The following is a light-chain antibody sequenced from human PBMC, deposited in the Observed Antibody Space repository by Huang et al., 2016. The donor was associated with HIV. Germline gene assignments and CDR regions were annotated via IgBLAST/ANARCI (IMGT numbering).Light chain of an antibody. CDR1: QNLSNY. Sequence: EIVLTQYPATLSLSPGERATLSCRASQNLSNYLAWYQQKPGQAPRLRIYDTSVRATGVPARFSGSVSWTDFTLTISSLEPEDFAVYYCQQRSNWLFTFGPGTKVDIK. CDR2: DTS. V-gene: IGKV3-11*01. J-gene: IGKJ3*01. CDR3: QQRSNWLFT.